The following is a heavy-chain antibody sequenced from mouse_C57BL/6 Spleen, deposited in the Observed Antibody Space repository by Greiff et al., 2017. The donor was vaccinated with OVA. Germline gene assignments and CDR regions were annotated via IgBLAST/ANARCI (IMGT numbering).Heavy chain of an antibody. J-gene: IGHJ2*01. CDR1: GYTFTSYW. Sequence: QVQLKQPGAELVKPGASVKLSCKASGYTFTSYWMHWVKQRPGQGLEWIGMIHPNSGSTNYNEKFKSKATLTVDKSSSTAYMQLSSLTSEDSAVYYCARGDYITTDPYFDYWGQGTTLTVSS. CDR3: ARGDYITTDPYFDY. D-gene: IGHD1-1*01. CDR2: IHPNSGST. V-gene: IGHV1-64*01.